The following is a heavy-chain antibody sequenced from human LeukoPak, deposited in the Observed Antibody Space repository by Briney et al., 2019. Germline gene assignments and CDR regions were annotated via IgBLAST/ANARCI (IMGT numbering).Heavy chain of an antibody. Sequence: PGGSLRLPCAGSGLTFSNAWMSWVRQAPGKGLEWVSAISGSGGSTYYADSVKGRFTISRDNSKNTLYLQMNSLRAEDTAVYYCAKDARYSGSYGALYFDYWGQGTLVTVSS. CDR2: ISGSGGST. V-gene: IGHV3-23*01. CDR1: GLTFSNAW. D-gene: IGHD1-26*01. J-gene: IGHJ4*02. CDR3: AKDARYSGSYGALYFDY.